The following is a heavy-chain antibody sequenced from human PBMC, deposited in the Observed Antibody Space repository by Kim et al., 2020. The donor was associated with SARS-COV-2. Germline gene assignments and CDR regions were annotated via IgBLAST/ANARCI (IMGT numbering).Heavy chain of an antibody. CDR3: VKEAAFTTVVVDYYFDS. V-gene: IGHV3-30*18. CDR1: GFTFCNYG. Sequence: GGSLRLSCAASGFTFCNYGMHWVRQAPGKGLEWVGIVSYEGRNTYYAGFVAGRFTISRDNSKNTLYLQMTSLRTEDTALYYCVKEAAFTTVVVDYYFDSWGQGTLVTVSS. CDR2: VSYEGRNT. D-gene: IGHD2-15*01. J-gene: IGHJ4*02.